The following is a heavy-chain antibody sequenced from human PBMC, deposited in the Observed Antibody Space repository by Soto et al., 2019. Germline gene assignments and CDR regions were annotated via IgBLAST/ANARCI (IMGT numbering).Heavy chain of an antibody. CDR1: GFTFSSYG. D-gene: IGHD6-13*01. CDR3: AKDFLGYSGIAAAGWFDP. J-gene: IGHJ5*02. V-gene: IGHV3-30*18. CDR2: ISYDGSNK. Sequence: QVQLVESGGGVVQPGRSLRLSCAASGFTFSSYGMHWVRRAPGKGLEWVAVISYDGSNKYYADSVKGRFTISRDNSKNTLYLQMNSLRAEDTAVYYCAKDFLGYSGIAAAGWFDPWGQGTLVTVSS.